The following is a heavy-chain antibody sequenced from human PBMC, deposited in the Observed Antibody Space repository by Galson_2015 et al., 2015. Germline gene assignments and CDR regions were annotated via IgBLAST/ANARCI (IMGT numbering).Heavy chain of an antibody. V-gene: IGHV3-23*01. D-gene: IGHD6-13*01. CDR1: GFTFSTSA. Sequence: SLRLSCAASGFTFSTSAMSWVRQAPGKGLEWVSIIGGSGGSTYYADSVKGRFTISRDNSKDTLYLQMNSLRAEDTAIYYCAKRIGSSWSNLDYWGQGTLVTVSS. CDR2: IGGSGGST. CDR3: AKRIGSSWSNLDY. J-gene: IGHJ4*02.